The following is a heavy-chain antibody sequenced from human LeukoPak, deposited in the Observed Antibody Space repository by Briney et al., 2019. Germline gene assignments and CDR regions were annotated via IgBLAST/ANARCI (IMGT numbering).Heavy chain of an antibody. Sequence: GGSLRLSCAASGFTFSDYWMHWVRQVPGKGLVWVSRINTSGSSTTYADYVKGRFTISRDNAKNTLYLQMDSLRAEDTGVYYCARSNHAGEFWGQGTLVTVSS. J-gene: IGHJ4*02. CDR2: INTSGSST. V-gene: IGHV3-74*03. CDR3: ARSNHAGEF. CDR1: GFTFSDYW. D-gene: IGHD1-14*01.